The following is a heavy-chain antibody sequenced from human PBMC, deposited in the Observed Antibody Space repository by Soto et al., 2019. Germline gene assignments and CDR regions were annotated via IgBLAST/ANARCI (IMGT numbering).Heavy chain of an antibody. V-gene: IGHV3-23*01. CDR1: GFTFSSYA. D-gene: IGHD2-15*01. CDR2: ISGSGGST. CDR3: AKSDCSGGSCYSASFDI. J-gene: IGHJ3*02. Sequence: EVQLLDSGGGLVQPGGSLRLSCAASGFTFSSYAMSWVRQAPGKGLEWVSAISGSGGSTYYADSVKGRFTISRDNSKNKLYLQMNSLRAEDTAVYYCAKSDCSGGSCYSASFDIWGQGTMVTVSS.